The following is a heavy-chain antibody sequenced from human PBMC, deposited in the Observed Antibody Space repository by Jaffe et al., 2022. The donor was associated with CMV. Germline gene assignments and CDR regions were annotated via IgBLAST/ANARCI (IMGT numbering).Heavy chain of an antibody. CDR2: IYHSGST. V-gene: IGHV4-4*02. D-gene: IGHD1-1*01. CDR3: ARAPELERRVGVDYYYYYMDV. J-gene: IGHJ6*03. CDR1: GGSISSSNW. Sequence: QVQLQESGPGLVKPSGTLSLTCAVSGGSISSSNWWSWVRQPPGKGLEWIGEIYHSGSTNYNPSLKSRVTISVDKSKNQFSLKLSSVTAADTAVYYCARAPELERRVGVDYYYYYMDVWGKGTTVTVSS.